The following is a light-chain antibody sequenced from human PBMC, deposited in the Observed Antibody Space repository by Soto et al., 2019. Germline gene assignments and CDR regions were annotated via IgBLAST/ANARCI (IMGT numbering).Light chain of an antibody. J-gene: IGLJ1*01. CDR1: ALPKKY. Sequence: SYELTQSPSVSVSPGQTARITCSGDALPKKYVYWYQVRPGQAPLLIVYKDNERPSGIPERFSGSSSVPTPTLTISGVQAEDAADYYCQSIDGTGSLYVFGGGTKLTVL. V-gene: IGLV3-25*03. CDR2: KDN. CDR3: QSIDGTGSLYV.